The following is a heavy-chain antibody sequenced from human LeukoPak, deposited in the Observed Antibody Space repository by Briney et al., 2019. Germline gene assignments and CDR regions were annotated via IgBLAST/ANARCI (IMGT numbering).Heavy chain of an antibody. J-gene: IGHJ4*02. CDR1: GYSFTDYY. V-gene: IGHV1-2*02. Sequence: ASVNVSCKASGYSFTDYYIHWARQAPGQGPEWMGWVNPSGGATKYAQKFQDRVTMTRDTPISTAYLELSGLTSDDTAVYYCATYTSAIQYFLYWGLGTLVTVSS. D-gene: IGHD6-19*01. CDR3: ATYTSAIQYFLY. CDR2: VNPSGGAT.